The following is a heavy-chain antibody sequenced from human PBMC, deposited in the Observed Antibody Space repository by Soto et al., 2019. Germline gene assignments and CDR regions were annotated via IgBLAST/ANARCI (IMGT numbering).Heavy chain of an antibody. CDR1: GFTFSSYA. J-gene: IGHJ6*03. CDR3: AGVESLFDYYYYYYMDV. D-gene: IGHD3-3*01. V-gene: IGHV3-23*01. CDR2: ISGSGGST. Sequence: GGSLRLSCAASGFTFSSYAMSWVRQAPGKGMEWVSAISGSGGSTYYADSVKGRFTISRDNSKNTLYLQMNSLRAEDTAVYYCAGVESLFDYYYYYYMDVWGKGTTVTVSS.